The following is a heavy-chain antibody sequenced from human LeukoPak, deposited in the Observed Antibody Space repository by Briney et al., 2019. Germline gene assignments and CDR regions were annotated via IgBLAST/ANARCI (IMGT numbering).Heavy chain of an antibody. CDR3: TRGGPVAGTHKYFQH. CDR2: MNPNSGNT. J-gene: IGHJ1*01. D-gene: IGHD6-19*01. Sequence: ASVKVSCKASGYTFTGYYMHWVRQAPGQGLEWMGWMNPNSGNTGYAQKFQGRVTMTRNTSISTAYMELSSLRSEDTAVYYCTRGGPVAGTHKYFQHWGQGTLVTVSS. CDR1: GYTFTGYY. V-gene: IGHV1-8*02.